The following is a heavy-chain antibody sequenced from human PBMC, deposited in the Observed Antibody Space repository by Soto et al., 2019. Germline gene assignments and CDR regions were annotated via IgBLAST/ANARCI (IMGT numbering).Heavy chain of an antibody. CDR2: IWYDGSNK. V-gene: IGHV3-33*01. J-gene: IGHJ6*04. Sequence: QVQLVESGGGVVQPGRSLRLSCAASGFTFSSYGMHWVRQAPGKGLEWVAVIWYDGSNKYYADSVKGGFTISRDNAKNRLYRQLNRLRAEDTGAYYCSGGGGHRTDGGGDYYGTDVGGKGTTVTVSS. CDR1: GFTFSSYG. D-gene: IGHD3-10*01. CDR3: SGGGGHRTDGGGDYYGTDV.